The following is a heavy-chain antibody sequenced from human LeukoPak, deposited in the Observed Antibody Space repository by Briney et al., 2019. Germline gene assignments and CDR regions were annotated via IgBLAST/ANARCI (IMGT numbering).Heavy chain of an antibody. D-gene: IGHD6-6*01. J-gene: IGHJ4*02. Sequence: PSETLSLTCTVSGGSISSSSYYWGWIRQPPGKGLEWIGSIYYSGSTYYNPSLKSRVTISVDTSKNQFSLKLSSVTAADTAVYYCARRGHEYSSSSVFFDYWGQGTLVTVSS. CDR1: GGSISSSSYY. V-gene: IGHV4-39*01. CDR2: IYYSGST. CDR3: ARRGHEYSSSSVFFDY.